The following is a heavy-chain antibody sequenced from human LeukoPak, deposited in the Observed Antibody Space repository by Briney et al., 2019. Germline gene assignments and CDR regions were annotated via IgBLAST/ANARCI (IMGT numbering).Heavy chain of an antibody. CDR2: ISYDGSNK. CDR3: ARDRYGGSYRPGRYYFDY. D-gene: IGHD1-26*01. J-gene: IGHJ4*02. V-gene: IGHV3-30-3*01. CDR1: RFTFSSYA. Sequence: PGGSLRLSCAASRFTFSSYAMHWVRQAPGKGLEWVAVISYDGSNKYYADSAKGRFTISRDNSKNTLYLQMNSLRAEDTAVYYCARDRYGGSYRPGRYYFDYWGQGTLVTVSS.